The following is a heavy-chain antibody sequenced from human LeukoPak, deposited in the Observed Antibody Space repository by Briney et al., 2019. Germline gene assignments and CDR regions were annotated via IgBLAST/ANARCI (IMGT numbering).Heavy chain of an antibody. V-gene: IGHV3-7*01. CDR1: GFIFSNYW. CDR2: IAQDGSDK. J-gene: IGHJ5*02. D-gene: IGHD7-27*01. CDR3: AKSSLGWLGP. Sequence: PGGSLRLSCAASGFIFSNYWMSWVRQAPGKGLEWVASIAQDGSDKFSVDSVKGRFTISRDNARNSMYLQMKSLRVEDTAVYYCAKSSLGWLGPWGQGALVTVSS.